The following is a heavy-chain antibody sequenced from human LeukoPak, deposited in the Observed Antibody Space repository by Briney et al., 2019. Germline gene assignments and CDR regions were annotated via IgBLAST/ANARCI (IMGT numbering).Heavy chain of an antibody. CDR2: ISGSGGST. Sequence: GGSLRLSCAASGFTFSSYAMSWVRQAPGKGLEWVSAISGSGGSTYYADSVKGRFTISRDNSKNTLYLQMNSLRAEDTAVYHCAKDLVGYSSGTDAFDIWGQGTMVTVSS. V-gene: IGHV3-23*01. CDR1: GFTFSSYA. CDR3: AKDLVGYSSGTDAFDI. D-gene: IGHD6-19*01. J-gene: IGHJ3*02.